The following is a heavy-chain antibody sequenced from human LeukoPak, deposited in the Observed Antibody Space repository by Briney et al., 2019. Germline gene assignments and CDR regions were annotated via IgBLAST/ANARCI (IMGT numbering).Heavy chain of an antibody. V-gene: IGHV1-69*05. CDR2: IIPVFGTP. D-gene: IGHD2-15*01. J-gene: IGHJ6*03. CDR3: ARVTLDNTPPYFSYMDV. Sequence: GSSVKVSCKASGGTFSSYSISWVRQAPGQGLEWMGGIIPVFGTPNYAQKFQGRVTITTDESTSTVYMEVSSLRSVDTAVYYCARVTLDNTPPYFSYMDVWGKGTTVTVSS. CDR1: GGTFSSYS.